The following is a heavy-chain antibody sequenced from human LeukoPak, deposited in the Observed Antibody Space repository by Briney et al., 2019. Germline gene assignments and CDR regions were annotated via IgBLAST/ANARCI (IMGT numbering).Heavy chain of an antibody. V-gene: IGHV3-30*18. J-gene: IGHJ3*02. CDR2: ISYDGSNK. Sequence: PGGSLRLSCAASGFTFSSYGMHWVRQAPGKGLEWVAVISYDGSNKYYADSVKGRFTISRDNSKNTLYLQMNSLRAEDTAVYYCAKHGRGLRWGHDAFGIWGQGTMVTVSS. CDR1: GFTFSSYG. CDR3: AKHGRGLRWGHDAFGI. D-gene: IGHD5-12*01.